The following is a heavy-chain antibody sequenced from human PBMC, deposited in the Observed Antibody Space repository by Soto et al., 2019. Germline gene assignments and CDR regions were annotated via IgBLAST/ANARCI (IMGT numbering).Heavy chain of an antibody. CDR2: IDHSGNT. Sequence: SETLSLTCNVSGASVSSGGYYWSWIRQPPGKGLVWIAYIDHSGNTKYNPSLKNRVTISVDTSKNQFSLKLSSVTAADTAVYYCAGDANCRGGSSSSSFWFDPWGRGTKVTVSS. V-gene: IGHV4-61*08. D-gene: IGHD2-15*01. CDR1: GASVSSGGYY. CDR3: AGDANCRGGSSSSSFWFDP. J-gene: IGHJ5*02.